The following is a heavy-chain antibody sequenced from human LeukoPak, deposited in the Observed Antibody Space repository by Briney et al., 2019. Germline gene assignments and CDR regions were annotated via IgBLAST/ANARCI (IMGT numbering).Heavy chain of an antibody. CDR3: ARHRYGDSYYFDY. Sequence: PSETLSLTCTVSGGSISSYYWSWIRQPPGKGLEWIGYIYYSGSTNYNPSLKSRVTISVDTSKNQFSLKLSSVTAADTAVYYCARHRYGDSYYFDYWGQGTLVTASS. CDR1: GGSISSYY. D-gene: IGHD4-17*01. V-gene: IGHV4-59*08. J-gene: IGHJ4*02. CDR2: IYYSGST.